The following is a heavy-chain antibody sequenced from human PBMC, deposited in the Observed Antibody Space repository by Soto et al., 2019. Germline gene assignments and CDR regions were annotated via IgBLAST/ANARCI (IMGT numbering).Heavy chain of an antibody. CDR3: ARVISSRDEDFDY. CDR2: ISHTGTT. V-gene: IGHV4-4*02. Sequence: QVQLQESGPGLVKPSETLSLTCAVSGDSIRGSQWWSWVRLPQGKGLEWIGEISHTGTTNYNPSLKSRVTMSVDKPKNQFSLDLTSVTAADTALYYCARVISSRDEDFDYWGQGTVVTVSP. D-gene: IGHD2-2*01. J-gene: IGHJ4*02. CDR1: GDSIRGSQW.